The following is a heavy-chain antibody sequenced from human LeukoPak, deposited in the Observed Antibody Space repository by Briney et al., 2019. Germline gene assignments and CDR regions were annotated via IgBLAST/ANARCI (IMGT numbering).Heavy chain of an antibody. D-gene: IGHD6-19*01. V-gene: IGHV3-66*01. CDR3: ARGSVAGTRFDY. Sequence: GGSLRLSCAASGFTVSSNYMSWVRQAPGKGLEWVSVICSGGSTYYADSVKGRFTISRDNSKNTLYLQMNSLRAEDTAVYYCARGSVAGTRFDYWGQGTLVTVSS. CDR1: GFTVSSNY. CDR2: ICSGGST. J-gene: IGHJ4*02.